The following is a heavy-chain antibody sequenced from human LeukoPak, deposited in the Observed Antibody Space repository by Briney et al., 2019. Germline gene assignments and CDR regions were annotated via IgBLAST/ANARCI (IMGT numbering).Heavy chain of an antibody. V-gene: IGHV4-4*02. D-gene: IGHD5-12*01. CDR1: GGSIISGNW. CDR3: ASSDGLPPRSDSSYDVFDY. Sequence: LSLTCAVSGGSIISGNWWSWVRQPPGKGLEWIGEIYHSGRTNYNPSLKSRVTISLDKSKNHFSLNLSSVTAADTALYYCASSDGLPPRSDSSYDVFDYWGQGTLVTVSS. J-gene: IGHJ4*02. CDR2: IYHSGRT.